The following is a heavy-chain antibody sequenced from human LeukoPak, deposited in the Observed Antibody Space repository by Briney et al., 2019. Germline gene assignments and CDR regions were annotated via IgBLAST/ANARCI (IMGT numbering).Heavy chain of an antibody. CDR2: ISGSGGST. CDR1: GFTFSSYA. Sequence: GGSLRLSCAASGFTFSSYAMSWVRQAPGKGLEWASAISGSGGSTYYADSVKGRFTISRDNSKNTLYLQMNSLGAEDTAVYYCAKDHGAIYYFDYWGQGTLVTVSS. J-gene: IGHJ4*02. D-gene: IGHD2-21*01. CDR3: AKDHGAIYYFDY. V-gene: IGHV3-23*01.